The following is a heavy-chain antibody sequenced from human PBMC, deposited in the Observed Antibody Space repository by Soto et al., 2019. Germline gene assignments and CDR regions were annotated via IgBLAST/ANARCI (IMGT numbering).Heavy chain of an antibody. D-gene: IGHD3-22*01. J-gene: IGHJ6*02. Sequence: GESLKISCKGSGYTFINYWIGWVRQMPGKGLEWMGTIYPGDSDTAYSPSFQGQVTISADESTSTAYLQWRSLKASDTAVYYCARVYDSSGYYYGNSYFYGMDDWGQGTTVTVSS. CDR2: IYPGDSDT. CDR3: ARVYDSSGYYYGNSYFYGMDD. V-gene: IGHV5-51*01. CDR1: GYTFINYW.